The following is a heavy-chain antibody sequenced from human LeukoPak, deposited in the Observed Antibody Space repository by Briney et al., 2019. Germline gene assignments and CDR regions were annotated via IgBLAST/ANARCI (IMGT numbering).Heavy chain of an antibody. CDR3: AKDGMVYGSGASWFDP. CDR2: ISYDGSNK. Sequence: GGSLRLSCAASGFTFSSYEMNWVRQAPGKGLEWVAVISYDGSNKYYADSVKGRFTISRDNSKNALYLQMNSLRAEDTAVYYCAKDGMVYGSGASWFDPWGQGTLVTVSS. V-gene: IGHV3-30*18. CDR1: GFTFSSYE. D-gene: IGHD3-10*01. J-gene: IGHJ5*02.